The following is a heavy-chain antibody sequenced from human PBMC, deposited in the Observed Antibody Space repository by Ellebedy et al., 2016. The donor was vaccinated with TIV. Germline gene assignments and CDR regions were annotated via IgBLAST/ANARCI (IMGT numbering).Heavy chain of an antibody. D-gene: IGHD3-10*01. CDR2: INHSGST. V-gene: IGHV4-34*01. J-gene: IGHJ5*02. CDR1: GGSFSGYY. Sequence: SETLSLTXAVYGGSFSGYYWSWIRQPPGKGLEWIGEINHSGSTSYNPSLKSRVTISVDTSKNQFSLKLSSVTAADTAVYYCARDYYYGSGSYVSWGQGTLVTVSS. CDR3: ARDYYYGSGSYVS.